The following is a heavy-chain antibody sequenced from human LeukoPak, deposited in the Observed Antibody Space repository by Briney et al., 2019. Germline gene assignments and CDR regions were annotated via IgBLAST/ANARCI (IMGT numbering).Heavy chain of an antibody. CDR1: GFTFSIYG. J-gene: IGHJ1*01. Sequence: GGSLRLSCAASGFTFSIYGMSWVRQAPGKGLEWVSGISSSGGSTYYAESVKGRFTISRDNSKNTLYLQMNSLRAEDTAVYYCAKQDSSGWVGVAEYFQHWGQGTLVTVSS. CDR2: ISSSGGST. CDR3: AKQDSSGWVGVAEYFQH. D-gene: IGHD6-19*01. V-gene: IGHV3-23*01.